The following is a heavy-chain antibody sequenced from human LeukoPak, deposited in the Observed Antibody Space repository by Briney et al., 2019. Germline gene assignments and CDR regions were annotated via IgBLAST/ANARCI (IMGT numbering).Heavy chain of an antibody. CDR3: ARGAPGSYCSGGSCPYFDY. V-gene: IGHV1-8*01. Sequence: ASEKVSCKASGYTFTSYDVNWVRQATGQGLEWMGWVNPNSRHTCYAQKFQGRVTLTTNTSVSTAYMELSSLRSEDTAIYYCARGAPGSYCSGGSCPYFDYWGQGTLVSVSS. CDR1: GYTFTSYD. D-gene: IGHD2-15*01. J-gene: IGHJ4*02. CDR2: VNPNSRHT.